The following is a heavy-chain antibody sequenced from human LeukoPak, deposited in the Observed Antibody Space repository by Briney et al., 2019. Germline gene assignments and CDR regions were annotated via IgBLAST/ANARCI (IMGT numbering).Heavy chain of an antibody. Sequence: GGSLRLSCAASGFTFSSYSMNWVRQAPGKGLEWVSSISSSSSYIYYADSVKGRFTISRDNAKNSLYLQMSSLRAEDTAVYYCARVSALEGPGDYWGQGTLVTVSS. CDR3: ARVSALEGPGDY. CDR1: GFTFSSYS. CDR2: ISSSSSYI. V-gene: IGHV3-21*01. D-gene: IGHD3-10*01. J-gene: IGHJ4*02.